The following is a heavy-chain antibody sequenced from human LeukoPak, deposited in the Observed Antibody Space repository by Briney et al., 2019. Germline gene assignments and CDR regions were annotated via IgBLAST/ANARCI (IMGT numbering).Heavy chain of an antibody. CDR2: IMQDGSEK. Sequence: GGSLRLSCAASGFTFSSYWMSWVRQAPGKGLEWMANIMQDGSEKNYVDSVKGRFTISRDNAENSLYLHMNSLRAEDTAVYYCARTGGSGKYTYNFDYWGQGILVTVSS. J-gene: IGHJ4*02. D-gene: IGHD3-10*01. CDR1: GFTFSSYW. V-gene: IGHV3-7*05. CDR3: ARTGGSGKYTYNFDY.